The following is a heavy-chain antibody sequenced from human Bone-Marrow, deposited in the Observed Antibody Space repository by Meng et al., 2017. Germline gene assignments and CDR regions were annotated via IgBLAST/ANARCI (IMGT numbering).Heavy chain of an antibody. D-gene: IGHD1-26*01. Sequence: GGSLRLSCAASGFTFSSYGMHWVRQAPGKGLEWVAVIWYVGSNKYYADSVKGRFTISRDNSKNTLYLQMNSLRAEDTAVYYCARDSGSYYLLSYWGQGTLVTVSS. CDR3: ARDSGSYYLLSY. CDR2: IWYVGSNK. V-gene: IGHV3-33*01. CDR1: GFTFSSYG. J-gene: IGHJ4*02.